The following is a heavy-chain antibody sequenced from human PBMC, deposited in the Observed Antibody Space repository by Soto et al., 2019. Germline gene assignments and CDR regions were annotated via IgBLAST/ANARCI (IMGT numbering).Heavy chain of an antibody. CDR1: VCTFTSYD. J-gene: IGHJ5*02. V-gene: IGHV1-8*01. CDR3: AKDFGGLYNWFDP. CDR2: MNPNNGKT. Sequence: ASVKVSCKASVCTFTSYDINWVRQAAGQGLEWLGRMNPNNGKTDYAQKFQGRLTMTRDTSISTVYMELGSLTSEDTAVYYCAKDFGGLYNWFDPWGQGTLVTVS. D-gene: IGHD3-16*01.